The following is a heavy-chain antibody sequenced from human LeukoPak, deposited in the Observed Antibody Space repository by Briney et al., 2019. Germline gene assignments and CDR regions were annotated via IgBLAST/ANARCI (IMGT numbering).Heavy chain of an antibody. V-gene: IGHV4-59*01. CDR1: GGSISSYY. CDR2: ISYSGST. Sequence: SSETLSLTCTVSGGSISSYYWNWIRQSPTKGLEWIGYISYSGSTNYHPSLKSRVTISLDTSKNQFSLKVRSVTAADTAVYYCARGFDSKSTYFDYWGQGTLVTVSS. J-gene: IGHJ4*02. CDR3: ARGFDSKSTYFDY. D-gene: IGHD5-12*01.